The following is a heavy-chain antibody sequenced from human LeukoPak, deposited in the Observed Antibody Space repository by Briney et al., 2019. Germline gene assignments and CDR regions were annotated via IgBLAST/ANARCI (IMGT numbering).Heavy chain of an antibody. J-gene: IGHJ6*03. D-gene: IGHD3-10*01. Sequence: GRSLRLSCAASGFTFDDYAMHWVRHAPGKGLEWVSGISWNSGSIGYADSVKGRFTISRDNAKNSLYLQMNSLRAEDTALYHCAKVRGSGSYYYMDVWGKGTTVTVSS. CDR3: AKVRGSGSYYYMDV. V-gene: IGHV3-9*01. CDR1: GFTFDDYA. CDR2: ISWNSGSI.